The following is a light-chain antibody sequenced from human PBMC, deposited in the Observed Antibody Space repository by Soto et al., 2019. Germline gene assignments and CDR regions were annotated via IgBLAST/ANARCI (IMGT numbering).Light chain of an antibody. V-gene: IGKV3-20*01. Sequence: IVLTQSPGTLSLSPGERTTLSCRASQSISRYLAWYQQKPGQGPRLLIYGASSRATGIPDRFSGGGSGTDFTLTISRLEPEDFAVYYCQQFSSYPLTFGGGTRWIS. CDR2: GAS. CDR1: QSISRY. J-gene: IGKJ4*01. CDR3: QQFSSYPLT.